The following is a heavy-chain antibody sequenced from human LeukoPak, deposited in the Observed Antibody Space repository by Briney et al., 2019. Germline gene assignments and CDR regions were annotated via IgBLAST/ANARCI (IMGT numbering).Heavy chain of an antibody. Sequence: SQTLSLTCTVSGGSISSGDYYWSWIRQPPGKGLEWIGYIYYSGSTYYNPSLKSRVTISVDTSKNQFSLKLSSVTAADTAVYYCAREMGVRGVGQDAFDIWGQGTMVTVSS. CDR3: AREMGVRGVGQDAFDI. D-gene: IGHD2-8*01. V-gene: IGHV4-30-4*01. J-gene: IGHJ3*02. CDR1: GGSISSGDYY. CDR2: IYYSGST.